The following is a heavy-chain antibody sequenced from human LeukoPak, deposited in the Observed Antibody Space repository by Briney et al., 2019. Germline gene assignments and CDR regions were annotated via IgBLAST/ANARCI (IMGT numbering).Heavy chain of an antibody. CDR1: GFTFSSYG. CDR2: ISYDGSNE. J-gene: IGHJ4*02. V-gene: IGHV3-30*03. Sequence: PGRSLRLSCAASGFTFSSYGMHWVRQAPGKGLEWVAVISYDGSNEYYADSVKGRFTISRDNTKNPLYLQMNSLRAEDTAVYYCATYSYGIDYWGQGTLVTVSS. D-gene: IGHD5-18*01. CDR3: ATYSYGIDY.